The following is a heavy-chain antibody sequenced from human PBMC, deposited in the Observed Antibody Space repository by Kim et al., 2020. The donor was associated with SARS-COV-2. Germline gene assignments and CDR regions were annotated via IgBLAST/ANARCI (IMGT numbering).Heavy chain of an antibody. CDR3: ARDSYYYGSGSYFFDY. V-gene: IGHV1-69*01. J-gene: IGHJ4*02. Sequence: FQGRVTITADESTSTAYMGLSSLRYEDTAVYYCARDSYYYGSGSYFFDYWGQGTLVTVSS. D-gene: IGHD3-10*01.